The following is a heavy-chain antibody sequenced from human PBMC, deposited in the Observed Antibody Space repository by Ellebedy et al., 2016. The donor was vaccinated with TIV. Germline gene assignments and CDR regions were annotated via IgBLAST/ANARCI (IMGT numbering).Heavy chain of an antibody. Sequence: GGSLRLSCATSGFTFDRFWMSWVRQSPGKGLEWVANIKHDGSEEYYVGSVKGRFTISRDNAKNSLYVQMNSLTVEDTAVYYCARVAAITIYGVVAPPRSGMDVWGQGTTVTVSS. J-gene: IGHJ6*02. CDR2: IKHDGSEE. V-gene: IGHV3-7*04. CDR1: GFTFDRFW. CDR3: ARVAAITIYGVVAPPRSGMDV. D-gene: IGHD3-3*01.